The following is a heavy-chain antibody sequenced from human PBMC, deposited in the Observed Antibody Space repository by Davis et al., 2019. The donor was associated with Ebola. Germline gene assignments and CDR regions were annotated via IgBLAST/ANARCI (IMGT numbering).Heavy chain of an antibody. CDR1: GFTFSSYE. Sequence: GGSLRLSCAASGFTFSSYEMNWVRQAPGKGLEWVAVIWYDGGKNFYSDSVKGRFTISRDNSDNMLYLHLNTLRVEDTAVYYCAMPDCSGGDCFSVYIKSWGQGTLVTVSS. V-gene: IGHV3-33*08. D-gene: IGHD2-21*02. J-gene: IGHJ4*02. CDR3: AMPDCSGGDCFSVYIKS. CDR2: IWYDGGKN.